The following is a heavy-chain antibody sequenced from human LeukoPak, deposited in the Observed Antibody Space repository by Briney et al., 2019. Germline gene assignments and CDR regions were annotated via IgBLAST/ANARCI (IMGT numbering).Heavy chain of an antibody. CDR2: INHSGST. CDR1: GGSFSGYH. Sequence: PSETLSLTCAVYGGSFSGYHWSWIRQPPGKGLEWIGEINHSGSTNYNPSLKSRVTISVDTSKNQFSLKLSSVTAADTAVYYCARGPHDYSNYYFDYWGQGTLVTVSS. V-gene: IGHV4-34*01. J-gene: IGHJ4*02. CDR3: ARGPHDYSNYYFDY. D-gene: IGHD4-11*01.